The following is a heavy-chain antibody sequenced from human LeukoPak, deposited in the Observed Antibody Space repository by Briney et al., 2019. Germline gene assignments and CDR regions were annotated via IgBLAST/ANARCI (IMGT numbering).Heavy chain of an antibody. Sequence: GGSLRLSCAASGFTFSSFAMHWVRQAPGKGLEWVAVISYDGSNKYYADSVKGRFTISRDNSKNTLYLQMNSLRAEDTAVYYCARGYSSGWYFDYWGQGTLVTVSS. CDR2: ISYDGSNK. V-gene: IGHV3-30*04. CDR1: GFTFSSFA. D-gene: IGHD6-19*01. CDR3: ARGYSSGWYFDY. J-gene: IGHJ4*02.